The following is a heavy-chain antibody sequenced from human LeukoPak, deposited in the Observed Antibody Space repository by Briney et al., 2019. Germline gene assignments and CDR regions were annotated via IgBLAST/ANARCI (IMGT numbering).Heavy chain of an antibody. V-gene: IGHV4-30-2*01. CDR2: ILHSGST. Sequence: SETLSLTCAVSGVSITSDTYYWSWIRQPPGKGLEWIGYILHSGSTYHNPSLKSRVTISVDTSKNQFPLKLSSVTAADTAVYFCARTRDFWSAYFDYWGQGILVTVSS. CDR1: GVSITSDTYY. D-gene: IGHD3-3*01. J-gene: IGHJ4*02. CDR3: ARTRDFWSAYFDY.